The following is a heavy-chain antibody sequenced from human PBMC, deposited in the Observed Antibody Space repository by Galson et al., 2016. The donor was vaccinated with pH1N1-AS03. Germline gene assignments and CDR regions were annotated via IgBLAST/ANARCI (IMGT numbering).Heavy chain of an antibody. D-gene: IGHD3-10*01. V-gene: IGHV1-3*01. CDR3: ARNPYYVSGTYSDGVLNGFDP. CDR1: GYTFTKYA. Sequence: SVKVSCKASGYTFTKYAIHWVRQAPGQRPEWMGWINVGNGNTKYSQKFQGRVAITRDSSANTAYMELSSLRFEDTAVFYCARNPYYVSGTYSDGVLNGFDPCGQGTLVTVSS. CDR2: INVGNGNT. J-gene: IGHJ5*02.